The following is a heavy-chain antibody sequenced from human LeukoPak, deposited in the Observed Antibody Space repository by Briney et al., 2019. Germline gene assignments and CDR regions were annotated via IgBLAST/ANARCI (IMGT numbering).Heavy chain of an antibody. Sequence: SVKVSCKASGGTFSSYAISWVRQAPGQGLEWMGGIIPIFGTANYAQKFQGRVTITTDESTSTAYTELSSLRSEDTAVYYCAGEGYCSSTSCSLFDIWGQGTMVTVSS. CDR3: AGEGYCSSTSCSLFDI. D-gene: IGHD2-2*01. CDR1: GGTFSSYA. V-gene: IGHV1-69*05. J-gene: IGHJ3*02. CDR2: IIPIFGTA.